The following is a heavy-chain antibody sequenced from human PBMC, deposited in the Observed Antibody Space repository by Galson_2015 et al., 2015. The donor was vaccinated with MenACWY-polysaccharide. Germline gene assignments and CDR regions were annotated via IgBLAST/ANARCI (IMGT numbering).Heavy chain of an antibody. CDR3: AKGRTVVGVFDY. CDR2: ISWNSGSI. V-gene: IGHV3-9*01. J-gene: IGHJ4*02. D-gene: IGHD4-23*01. CDR1: GFTFDDYA. Sequence: SLRLSCAASGFTFDDYAMHWVRHAPGKGLEWVSGISWNSGSIGYADSVKGRFTISRDNAKNSLYLQMNSLRAEDTALYYCAKGRTVVGVFDYWGQGTLVTVSS.